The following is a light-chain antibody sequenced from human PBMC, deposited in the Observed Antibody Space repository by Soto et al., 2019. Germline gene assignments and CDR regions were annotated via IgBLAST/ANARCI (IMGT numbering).Light chain of an antibody. CDR3: VAWDDSLNGYVV. V-gene: IGLV1-44*01. CDR2: SNN. Sequence: QSVLTQPPSASGTPGQRVTISCSGSSSNIGSNTVNWYQQLPGPAPKLVIDSNNQRPSGVPDRFSGSKAGTSASLAISGLQSEDEADYYCVAWDDSLNGYVVFGGGTKVTVL. J-gene: IGLJ2*01. CDR1: SSNIGSNT.